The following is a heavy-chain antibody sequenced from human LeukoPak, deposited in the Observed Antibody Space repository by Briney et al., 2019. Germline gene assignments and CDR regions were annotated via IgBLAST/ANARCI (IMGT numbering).Heavy chain of an antibody. Sequence: ASVKVSCTASGYTFTSYAMHWVRQAPGQRLEWMGWINAGNGNTKYSQKFQGRVTITRDTSASTAYMELSSLRSEDTAVYYCAREATYDSSVDPWGQGTLVTVSS. CDR1: GYTFTSYA. CDR3: AREATYDSSVDP. V-gene: IGHV1-3*01. D-gene: IGHD3-22*01. CDR2: INAGNGNT. J-gene: IGHJ5*02.